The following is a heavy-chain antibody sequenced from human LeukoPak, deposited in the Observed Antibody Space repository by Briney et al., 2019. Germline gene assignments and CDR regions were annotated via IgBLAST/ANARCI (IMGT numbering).Heavy chain of an antibody. CDR1: GYSISSRNY. CDR3: ARKATTGPTKAAFDI. V-gene: IGHV4-28*05. J-gene: IGHJ3*02. CDR2: IYYSGSI. D-gene: IGHD4-17*01. Sequence: PSETLSLTCDVSGYSISSRNYWAWIRQPPGKGLEWIGNIYYSGSIYYTLPLKIRVTMSVDTSKNQFSLKLSSVTAVDTAVYYCARKATTGPTKAAFDIWGQGTMVTVSS.